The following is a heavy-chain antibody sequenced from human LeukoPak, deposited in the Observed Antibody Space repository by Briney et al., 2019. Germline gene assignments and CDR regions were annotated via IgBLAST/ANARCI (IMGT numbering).Heavy chain of an antibody. CDR2: IYTSGST. V-gene: IGHV4-61*02. CDR3: ARTYCGGDCRGYYYHYYMDV. CDR1: GGSISSGSYY. Sequence: SETLSLTCTVSGGSISSGSYYWSWIRQPAGKGLEWIGRIYTSGSTKYHPSLKSRVTISVDTSKKQFSLKLSSVTAADTAVYYCARTYCGGDCRGYYYHYYMDVWGKGTTVTISS. J-gene: IGHJ6*03. D-gene: IGHD2-21*02.